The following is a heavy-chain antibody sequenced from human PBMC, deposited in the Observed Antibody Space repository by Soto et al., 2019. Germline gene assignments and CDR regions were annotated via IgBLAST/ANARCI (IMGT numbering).Heavy chain of an antibody. CDR2: IIPILGIA. CDR3: AREGFGYCSGGSCYSGEAFDI. V-gene: IGHV1-69*08. D-gene: IGHD2-15*01. Sequence: QVQLVQSGAEVQKPGSSVKVSCKASGGTFSSYTISWVRQAPGQGLEWMGRIIPILGIANYAQKFQGRVTITADKSTSTAYMELSSLRSEDTAVYYCAREGFGYCSGGSCYSGEAFDIWGQGTMVTVSS. J-gene: IGHJ3*02. CDR1: GGTFSSYT.